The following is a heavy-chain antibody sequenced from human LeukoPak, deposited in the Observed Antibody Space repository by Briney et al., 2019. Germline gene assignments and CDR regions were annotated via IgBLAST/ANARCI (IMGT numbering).Heavy chain of an antibody. V-gene: IGHV5-51*01. J-gene: IGHJ2*01. Sequence: GESLRISCKGSGYSFTSYWIGWVRQMPGKGLEWMGIIYPGDSDTTYSPSFQGQVTISADKSISTAYLQWSSLKASDTTMYYCARLRDYDRYFDRWGRGTLVTVSS. CDR2: IYPGDSDT. CDR3: ARLRDYDRYFDR. D-gene: IGHD3-22*01. CDR1: GYSFTSYW.